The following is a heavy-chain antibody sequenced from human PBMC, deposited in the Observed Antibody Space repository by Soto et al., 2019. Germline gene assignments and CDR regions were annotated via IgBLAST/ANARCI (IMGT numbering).Heavy chain of an antibody. Sequence: SSETLSLTCTISCISVSTSDYYWGWVRQPPGKGLDWIGNIYYSGSTFYNPSLRSRVTISVDTSKNQFSLKLNSVTAADTAVYFCAGFVVPASRNSDFDYWGQGTLVTSPQ. CDR1: CISVSTSDYY. CDR3: AGFVVPASRNSDFDY. V-gene: IGHV4-39*01. D-gene: IGHD2-15*01. J-gene: IGHJ4*02. CDR2: IYYSGST.